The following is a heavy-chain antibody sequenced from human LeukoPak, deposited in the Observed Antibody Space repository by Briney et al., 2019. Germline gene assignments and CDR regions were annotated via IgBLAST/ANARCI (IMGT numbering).Heavy chain of an antibody. CDR1: GYSFASYS. CDR2: IYPDGSDP. Sequence: GESLKISCKGSGYSFASYSIGWVRQMPGKGLEWMGIIYPDGSDPRYSPSFQGQVTISADKSISSAYLQWSSLRASDTAIYYCARRIPGYDGNSYSDYWGQGTLVTVSS. J-gene: IGHJ4*02. CDR3: ARRIPGYDGNSYSDY. D-gene: IGHD4-23*01. V-gene: IGHV5-51*01.